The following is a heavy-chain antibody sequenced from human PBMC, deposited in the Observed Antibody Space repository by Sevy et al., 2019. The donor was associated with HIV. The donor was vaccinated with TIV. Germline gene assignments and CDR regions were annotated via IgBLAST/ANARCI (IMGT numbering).Heavy chain of an antibody. CDR3: ATTKDYYDSSGDPFDY. CDR1: GKTLSDLS. J-gene: IGHJ4*02. V-gene: IGHV1-24*01. CDR2: FDPEDGET. Sequence: ASVKVSCKVSGKTLSDLSMHWVRQAPGKGLEWMGSFDPEDGETLYAQNFRARVTMTEDTSTDTAYMELSSLRSEDTAVYYCATTKDYYDSSGDPFDYWGQGSLVTDSS. D-gene: IGHD3-22*01.